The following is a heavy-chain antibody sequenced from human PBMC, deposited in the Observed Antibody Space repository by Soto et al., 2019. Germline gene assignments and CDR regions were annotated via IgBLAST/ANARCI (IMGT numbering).Heavy chain of an antibody. Sequence: SETLSLTCAVYAGSFSHYYWNWIRQSPGKGLAWLGKIKHSGSSNYNPSLRSRVPISVDMSKNQFSLRLTSVTAADTAVYYCARGGSSDWQVALDIWGQGTMVTVSS. CDR2: IKHSGSS. CDR1: AGSFSHYY. CDR3: ARGGSSDWQVALDI. D-gene: IGHD6-19*01. J-gene: IGHJ3*02. V-gene: IGHV4-34*01.